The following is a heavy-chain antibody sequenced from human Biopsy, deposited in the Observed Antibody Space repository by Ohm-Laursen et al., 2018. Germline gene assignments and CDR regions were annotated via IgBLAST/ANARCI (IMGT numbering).Heavy chain of an antibody. V-gene: IGHV1-69*06. D-gene: IGHD3-9*01. Sequence: SVKVSCKSPECTFSNYGVNWVRQAPGQGLEWLGGNIPNLGTENYAQKFQDRVTVAADTSTSTATMELSSLRSDDAAVYYCATKLTGYYHHWGQGTLVIVSS. CDR2: NIPNLGTE. CDR1: ECTFSNYG. J-gene: IGHJ1*01. CDR3: ATKLTGYYHH.